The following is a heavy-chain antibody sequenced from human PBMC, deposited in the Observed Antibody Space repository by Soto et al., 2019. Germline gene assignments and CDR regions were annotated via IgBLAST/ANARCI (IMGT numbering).Heavy chain of an antibody. Sequence: EVQLLESGGGLVQPGGSLRLSCAASGFTFSSYAMSWVRQAPGKGLEWVSAISGSGGSTYYADSVKGRFTISRDNSKNTLYLQMNSLRAEDTAVFYCAKAEGYYYYYGMDVWGQGTTVTVSS. CDR2: ISGSGGST. CDR1: GFTFSSYA. J-gene: IGHJ6*02. V-gene: IGHV3-23*01. CDR3: AKAEGYYYYYGMDV.